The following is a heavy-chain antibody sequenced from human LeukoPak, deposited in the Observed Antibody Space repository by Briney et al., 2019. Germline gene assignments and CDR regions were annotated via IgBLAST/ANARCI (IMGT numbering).Heavy chain of an antibody. CDR1: GFTLSSYS. CDR2: ISSSSSYI. J-gene: IGHJ4*02. D-gene: IGHD3-10*01. CDR3: AMAYFDY. V-gene: IGHV3-21*01. Sequence: GGSLRLSRATPGFTLSSYSMKWGRQGPRKGLEWVSSISSSSSYIYYADSVKGRFTISRDNAKNSLYLQMNSLRAEDTAVYYCAMAYFDYWGQGTLVTVSS.